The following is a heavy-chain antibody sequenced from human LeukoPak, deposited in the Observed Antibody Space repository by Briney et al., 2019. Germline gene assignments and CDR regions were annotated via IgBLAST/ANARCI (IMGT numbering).Heavy chain of an antibody. CDR1: GYSFADWW. J-gene: IGHJ4*02. CDR3: ARRGGDKEYFEY. V-gene: IGHV5-51*01. Sequence: PGESLKISCKGSGYSFADWWIGWIRQMPGKGLEWMGFIYPGDSDTRYSPSFQGRVTISADKSIKTAYLLWSSLKASDSAIYYCARRGGDKEYFEYWGQGTLVTVSS. CDR2: IYPGDSDT. D-gene: IGHD2-21*01.